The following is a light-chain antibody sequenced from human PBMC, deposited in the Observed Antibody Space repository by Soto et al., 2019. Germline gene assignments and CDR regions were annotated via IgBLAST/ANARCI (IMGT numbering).Light chain of an antibody. V-gene: IGLV2-11*01. J-gene: IGLJ3*02. Sequence: QSALTQPRSVSGSPGQSVTISCTGTSSDVAAYNSVSWYQQHPGKAPKLMIYHVTKRPSGVPDRFSGSKSGNTASLTISGLQAEDEADYYCCSYAGSYTWVFGGGTKLTVL. CDR1: SSDVAAYNS. CDR2: HVT. CDR3: CSYAGSYTWV.